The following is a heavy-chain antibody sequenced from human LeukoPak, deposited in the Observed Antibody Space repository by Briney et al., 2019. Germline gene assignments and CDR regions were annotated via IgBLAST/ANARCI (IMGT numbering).Heavy chain of an antibody. J-gene: IGHJ4*02. D-gene: IGHD2-15*01. CDR1: GDSLRSYF. CDR2: ILDSGST. CDR3: AREIRVAATFLDY. V-gene: IGHV4-59*01. Sequence: SETLSLTCTVSGDSLRSYFWTWIRQPPGKELEWIGYILDSGSTNIHPSLRSRVTLSIGMSRNQFSLILSSVTAADTAVYYCAREIRVAATFLDYWGQGTLVTVSS.